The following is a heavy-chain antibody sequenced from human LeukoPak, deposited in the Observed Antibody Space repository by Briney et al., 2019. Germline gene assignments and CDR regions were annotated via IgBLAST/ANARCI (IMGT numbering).Heavy chain of an antibody. CDR2: IYYSGST. D-gene: IGHD2-15*01. CDR1: GGSISSGGYY. J-gene: IGHJ4*02. V-gene: IGHV4-31*03. CDR3: ARASEVVVAVTFDY. Sequence: ASQTLSLTCTVSGGSISSGGYYWSWIRQHPGKGLEWIGYIYYSGSTYYNPSLKSRVTISVDTSKNQFSLKLSSVTAADTAVYYCARASEVVVAVTFDYWGQGTLVTVSS.